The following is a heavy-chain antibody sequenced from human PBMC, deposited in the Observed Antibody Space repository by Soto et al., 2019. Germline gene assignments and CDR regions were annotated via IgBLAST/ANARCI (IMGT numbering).Heavy chain of an antibody. CDR1: GVSISSHY. CDR3: TTANWYSDY. D-gene: IGHD7-27*01. V-gene: IGHV4-59*11. Sequence: QVQLQESGPGLVKPSETLSLTCTVSGVSISSHYWSWIRQPPGKGLEWIGYIYYNGNTNYNPSLKIRVTMTVNTSKNQIFLKLSYVTAADTAVYYCTTANWYSDYWGQGTLVTVSS. CDR2: IYYNGNT. J-gene: IGHJ4*02.